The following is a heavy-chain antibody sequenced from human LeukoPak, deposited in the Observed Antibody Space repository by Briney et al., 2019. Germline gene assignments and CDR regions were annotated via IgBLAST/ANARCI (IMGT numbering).Heavy chain of an antibody. CDR3: ARDYYYDSSGYFDY. D-gene: IGHD3-22*01. CDR1: GFTFSSYS. Sequence: PGGSLRLSCAASGFTFSSYSMTWVRQAPGKGLEWVSSISSSSYIYYADSVKGRFTISRDNAKNSLYLQMNSLRAEDTAVYYCARDYYYDSSGYFDYWGQGTLVTVSS. CDR2: ISSSSYI. J-gene: IGHJ4*02. V-gene: IGHV3-21*01.